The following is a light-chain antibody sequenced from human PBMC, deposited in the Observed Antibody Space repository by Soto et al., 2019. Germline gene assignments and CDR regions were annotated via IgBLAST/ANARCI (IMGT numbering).Light chain of an antibody. J-gene: IGKJ1*01. CDR3: QQYNSYWT. Sequence: DIQMTQSPSTLSSSLGDRATITCRASQSISRWLVWYQQKTGKEPKLLIYDDSTLESRVLSRFSSRGSGTEFTLTISSMQPDEFATVYCQQYNSYWTFGQGTKVDIK. CDR2: DDS. V-gene: IGKV1-5*01. CDR1: QSISRW.